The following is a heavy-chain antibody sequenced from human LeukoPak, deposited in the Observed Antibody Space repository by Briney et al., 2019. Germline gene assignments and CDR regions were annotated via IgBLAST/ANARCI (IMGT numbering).Heavy chain of an antibody. CDR3: ARGDGDANDY. J-gene: IGHJ4*02. D-gene: IGHD4-17*01. CDR1: GGSISSYY. CDR2: IYTSGST. V-gene: IGHV4-4*09. Sequence: SETLSLTCTVSGGSISSYYWSWIRQPPGKRLEWIGYIYTSGSTNYNPSLKSRVTISVDTSKNQFSLKLSSVTAADTAVYYCARGDGDANDYWGQGTLVTVSS.